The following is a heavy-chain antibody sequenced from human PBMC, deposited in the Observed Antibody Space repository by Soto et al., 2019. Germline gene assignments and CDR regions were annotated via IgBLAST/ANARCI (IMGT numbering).Heavy chain of an antibody. D-gene: IGHD2-2*01. CDR1: GYRFTSHW. J-gene: IGHJ4*02. CDR3: ARFHEIGFGSSASYYYDY. V-gene: IGHV5-51*01. CDR2: IYPGDSDT. Sequence: GESLKISCKGSGYRFTSHWIGWVRQMPGKGLEWMGIIYPGDSDTRYSPSFQGQVTISADKSISTAQLQWSSLKASDTAMYYCARFHEIGFGSSASYYYDYWGQGTMVTVYS.